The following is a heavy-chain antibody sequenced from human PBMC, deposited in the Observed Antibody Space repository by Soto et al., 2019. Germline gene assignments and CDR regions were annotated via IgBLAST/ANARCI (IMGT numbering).Heavy chain of an antibody. Sequence: EVQLLESGGGLVQPGGSLRLSCAASGFTFSSYAMSWVRQAPGKGLEWVSAISGSGGSTYYADSVKGRFTISRDNSKNTLYLQMTSLRAEDTAVYYCAKDEEYSSSGFVWDYWGQGTLVTVSS. CDR2: ISGSGGST. D-gene: IGHD6-6*01. CDR3: AKDEEYSSSGFVWDY. CDR1: GFTFSSYA. V-gene: IGHV3-23*01. J-gene: IGHJ4*02.